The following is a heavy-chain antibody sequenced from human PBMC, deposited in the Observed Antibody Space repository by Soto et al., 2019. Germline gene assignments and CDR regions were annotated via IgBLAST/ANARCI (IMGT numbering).Heavy chain of an antibody. CDR1: GGSISSTNYY. J-gene: IGHJ4*02. CDR3: ARLQDSYGPYYFDY. CDR2: IYYSGIT. D-gene: IGHD5-18*01. Sequence: SETLSLTCTVSGGSISSTNYYWGWIRQPPGKRLEWIGTIYYSGITYYNPSLKSRVTISVDTSKNQFSLKLSSVTAADTAVYYCARLQDSYGPYYFDYWGQGTLVTVS. V-gene: IGHV4-39*01.